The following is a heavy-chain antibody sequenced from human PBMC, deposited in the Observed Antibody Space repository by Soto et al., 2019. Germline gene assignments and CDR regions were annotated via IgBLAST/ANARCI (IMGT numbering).Heavy chain of an antibody. J-gene: IGHJ4*02. D-gene: IGHD2-8*02. CDR3: VLGYCAGGHWCYLDF. CDR1: GTTFSDFG. CDR2: ISNDGNDE. Sequence: QVQLVESGGGVVRPGRSLRLSCAASGTTFSDFGMHWVRQAPGKGPEWVAAISNDGNDEYYADSVKGRFTVSRDNSKYTLYLQMNSLRPEDTAVFFCVLGYCAGGHWCYLDFCGQGTLVTVSP. V-gene: IGHV3-30*03.